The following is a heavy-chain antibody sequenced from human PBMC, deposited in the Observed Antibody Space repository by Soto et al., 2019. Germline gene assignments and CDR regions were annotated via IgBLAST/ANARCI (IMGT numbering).Heavy chain of an antibody. V-gene: IGHV3-23*01. J-gene: IGHJ4*02. CDR1: GFSFAGYA. CDR3: AKTESFNGYYNAFDS. CDR2: VSGGGGST. Sequence: GGSLRLSCAASGFSFAGYAVAWVRQAPGKGLEWVSTVSGGGGSTYYADSVKGRFTISRDDSGNTVYLQMNSLNAGDTALYYCAKTESFNGYYNAFDSWGQGTRVTVSS. D-gene: IGHD3-9*01.